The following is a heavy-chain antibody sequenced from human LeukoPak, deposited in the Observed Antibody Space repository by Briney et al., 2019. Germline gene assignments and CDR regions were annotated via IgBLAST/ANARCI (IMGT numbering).Heavy chain of an antibody. D-gene: IGHD3-22*01. CDR2: ISSSSSTI. V-gene: IGHV3-48*01. J-gene: IGHJ3*02. CDR1: GFTFSSYS. Sequence: PGGSLRLSCAASGFTFSSYSMNWVRQAPGKGLEWVSYISSSSSTIYYADSVKGRFTISRDNAKNSLYLQMNSLRAEDTAVYYCASREKYYYDSSGRTRTPNAFDIWGQGTMVTVSS. CDR3: ASREKYYYDSSGRTRTPNAFDI.